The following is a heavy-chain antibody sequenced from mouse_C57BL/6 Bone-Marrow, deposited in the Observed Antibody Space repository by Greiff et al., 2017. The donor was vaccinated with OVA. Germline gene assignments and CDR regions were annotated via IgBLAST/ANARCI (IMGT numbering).Heavy chain of an antibody. CDR1: GYTFTSYG. CDR3: ARHEEEGTGPWFAY. Sequence: VQLQESGAELARPGASVKLSCKASGYTFTSYGISWVKQRTGQGLEWIGEIYPRSGNTYYNEKFKGKATLTADKSSSTAYMELRSLTSEDSAVYFCARHEEEGTGPWFAYWGQGTLVTVSA. D-gene: IGHD4-1*01. V-gene: IGHV1-81*01. CDR2: IYPRSGNT. J-gene: IGHJ3*01.